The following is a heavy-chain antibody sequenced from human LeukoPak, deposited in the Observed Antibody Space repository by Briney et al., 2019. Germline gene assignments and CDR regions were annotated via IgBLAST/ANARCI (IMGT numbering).Heavy chain of an antibody. J-gene: IGHJ4*02. CDR3: TRDRGYDYFFDY. V-gene: IGHV1-2*06. CDR2: INPNSGGT. D-gene: IGHD5-12*01. Sequence: GASVKDSCKASRYTFTGYYMHWVRQAPGQGLEWMGRINPNSGGTNYAQKFQGRVTMTRDTSISTAYMELSRLRSDDTAVYYCTRDRGYDYFFDYWGQGTLVTVSS. CDR1: RYTFTGYY.